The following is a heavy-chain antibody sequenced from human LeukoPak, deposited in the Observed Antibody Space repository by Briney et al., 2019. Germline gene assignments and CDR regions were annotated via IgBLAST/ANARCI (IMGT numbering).Heavy chain of an antibody. CDR3: VKGTGGFDY. Sequence: PGGSLRLSCAASGFTFSIFGVSWVRQAPGKGLEWVSGITNSGDSTYYPYPVKGRLTISRDNSRNTLYLQMTSLTAEDTALYYCVKGTGGFDYWGQGTLVTVSS. D-gene: IGHD1-14*01. CDR2: ITNSGDST. V-gene: IGHV3-23*01. J-gene: IGHJ4*02. CDR1: GFTFSIFG.